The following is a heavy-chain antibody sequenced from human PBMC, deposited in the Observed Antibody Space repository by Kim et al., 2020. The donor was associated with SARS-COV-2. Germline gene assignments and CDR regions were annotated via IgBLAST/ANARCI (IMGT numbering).Heavy chain of an antibody. V-gene: IGHV4-34*01. CDR2: INHSGST. D-gene: IGHD3-10*01. CDR3: ARRPWFGELHIDY. Sequence: SETLSLTCAVYGGSFSGYYWSWIRQSPGKGLEWIGEINHSGSTNYNPSLKSRVTISVDTSKNQFSLKLSSVTAADTAVYYCARRPWFGELHIDYWGQGTL. J-gene: IGHJ4*02. CDR1: GGSFSGYY.